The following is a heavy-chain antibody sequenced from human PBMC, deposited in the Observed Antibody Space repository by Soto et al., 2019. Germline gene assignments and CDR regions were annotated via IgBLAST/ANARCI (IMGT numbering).Heavy chain of an antibody. V-gene: IGHV3-33*01. CDR2: IWYDGSNK. Sequence: GGSLSLSSAASGFTFSSYGMHWVRQAPGKGLEWVAVIWYDGSNKYYADSVKGRFTISRDNSKNTLYLQMNSLRAEDTAVYYCARDGDIVVVVAATGHYYGMDVWGQGTTVTVSS. CDR3: ARDGDIVVVVAATGHYYGMDV. J-gene: IGHJ6*02. D-gene: IGHD2-15*01. CDR1: GFTFSSYG.